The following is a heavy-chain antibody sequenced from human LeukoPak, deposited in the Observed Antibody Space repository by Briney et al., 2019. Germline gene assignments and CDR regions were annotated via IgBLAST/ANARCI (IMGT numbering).Heavy chain of an antibody. D-gene: IGHD3-10*01. CDR1: GFTFSDYY. V-gene: IGHV3-11*01. CDR2: ISSSGSTI. Sequence: GESLRLSCAASGFTFSDYYMSWIRQAPGKGLEWVSYISSSGSTIYYADSVKGRFTISRDNAKNSLYLQMNSLRAEDTAVYYCARGSYGSGSYYNGPDYWGQGTLVTVSS. J-gene: IGHJ4*02. CDR3: ARGSYGSGSYYNGPDY.